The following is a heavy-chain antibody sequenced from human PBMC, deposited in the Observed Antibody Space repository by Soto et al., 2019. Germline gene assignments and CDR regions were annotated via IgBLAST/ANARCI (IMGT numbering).Heavy chain of an antibody. CDR3: AAIEIAVAGTSWFDP. Sequence: SETLSLTCTFSGGSISSSSYYWGWIRQHPGKGLEWIGSIYYSGSTYYNPSLKSRVTISVDTSKNQFSLKLSSVTAADTAVYYCAAIEIAVAGTSWFDPWGQGTLVTVSS. D-gene: IGHD6-19*01. V-gene: IGHV4-39*01. J-gene: IGHJ5*02. CDR2: IYYSGST. CDR1: GGSISSSSYY.